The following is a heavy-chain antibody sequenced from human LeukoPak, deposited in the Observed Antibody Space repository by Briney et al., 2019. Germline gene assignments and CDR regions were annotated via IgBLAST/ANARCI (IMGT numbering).Heavy chain of an antibody. CDR1: GFMFSSNE. CDR3: TREAGSNWLDAFDI. CDR2: ISESGSTK. Sequence: PGGSLRLSCEASGFMFSSNEMNWVRQAPGKGLEWVSYISESGSTKYYADSMKGRFTISRDNAKNSLFLQMNSLRAEDTAVYYCTREAGSNWLDAFDIWGQGTMVTVSS. J-gene: IGHJ3*02. D-gene: IGHD6-13*01. V-gene: IGHV3-48*03.